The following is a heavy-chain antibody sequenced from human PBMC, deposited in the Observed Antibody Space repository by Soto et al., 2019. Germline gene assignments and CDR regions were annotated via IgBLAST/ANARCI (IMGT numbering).Heavy chain of an antibody. CDR2: IYNSGSA. V-gene: IGHV4-59*01. J-gene: IGHJ4*02. CDR1: GGSISSYY. CDR3: ARGMAEEQIFYYFDY. Sequence: SETLSLTCTVSGGSISSYYWSWIRQPPGKGLEWIGYIYNSGSANYNPSLKSRVTISVDTSKNQFSLKLGSVTAADTAVYYCARGMAEEQIFYYFDYWGQGALVTVSS. D-gene: IGHD3-9*01.